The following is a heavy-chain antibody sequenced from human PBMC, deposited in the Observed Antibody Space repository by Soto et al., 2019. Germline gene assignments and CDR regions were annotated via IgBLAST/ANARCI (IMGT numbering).Heavy chain of an antibody. V-gene: IGHV3-66*01. CDR3: SRDRTISDYRSSGALGL. J-gene: IGHJ4*02. CDR1: GFAVSSPY. CDR2: IYSGGTT. Sequence: PAGSLKLSCAASGFAVSSPYFSWVRRATGKGLEWVSVIYSGGTTYYAASVGGRFTISRDTSKNTVYLQMNSLRAEDTAMYFCSRDRTISDYRSSGALGLWGQGTLVTVSS. D-gene: IGHD3-10*01.